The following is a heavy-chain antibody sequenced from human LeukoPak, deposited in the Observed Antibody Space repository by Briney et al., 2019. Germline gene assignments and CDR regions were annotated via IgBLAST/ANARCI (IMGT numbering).Heavy chain of an antibody. Sequence: PSETLSLTCTVSGGSISSGGYYWSWIRQPPGKGLEWIGEINHSGSTNYNPSLKSRVTISVDTSKNQFSLKLSSVTAADTAVYYCARVPLYYYYYYGMDVWGQGTTVTVSS. CDR2: INHSGST. CDR3: ARVPLYYYYYYGMDV. V-gene: IGHV4-39*07. CDR1: GGSISSGGYY. J-gene: IGHJ6*02.